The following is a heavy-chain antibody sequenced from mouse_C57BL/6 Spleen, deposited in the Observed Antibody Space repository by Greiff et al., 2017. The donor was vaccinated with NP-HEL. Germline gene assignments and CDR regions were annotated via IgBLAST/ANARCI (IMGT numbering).Heavy chain of an antibody. Sequence: QVQLKQSGPGLVQPSQSLSITCTVSGFSLTSYGVHWVRQSPGKGLEWLGVIWSGGSTDYNAAFISRLSISKDNSKSQVFFKMNSLQADDTAIYYCATSIYYDYFDYWGQGTTLTVSS. CDR1: GFSLTSYG. CDR2: IWSGGST. J-gene: IGHJ2*01. CDR3: ATSIYYDYFDY. D-gene: IGHD2-4*01. V-gene: IGHV2-2*01.